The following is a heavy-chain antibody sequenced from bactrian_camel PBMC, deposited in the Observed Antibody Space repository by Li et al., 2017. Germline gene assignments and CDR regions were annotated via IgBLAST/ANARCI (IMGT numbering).Heavy chain of an antibody. Sequence: QLVESGGGSVQAGGSLRLSCAASGYPYTMAWFRQAPGKEREGVASIDTERRTSYADSVKGRFTVSKDNAKNTLYLQMNSLKPEDTAMYYCAAVNRRYTRYTPLTKDEYKYWGRGTQVTVS. CDR2: IDTERRT. CDR1: GYPYT. J-gene: IGHJ4*01. V-gene: IGHV3S55*01. CDR3: AAVNRRYTRYTPLTKDEYKY. D-gene: IGHD2*01.